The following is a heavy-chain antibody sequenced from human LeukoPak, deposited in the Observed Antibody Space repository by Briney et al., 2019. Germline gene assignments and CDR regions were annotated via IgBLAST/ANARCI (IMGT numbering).Heavy chain of an antibody. CDR2: IYYSGNT. CDR1: GLIFSSYV. V-gene: IGHV4-39*01. J-gene: IGHJ4*02. Sequence: GSLRLSCAASGLIFSSYVMSWVRQAPGKGLEWIGSIYYSGNTYYNPSLKSRVTISVDTSKNQFSLKLSSVTAADTAVYYCARLKEGIDYWGQGTLVTVSS. D-gene: IGHD3-10*01. CDR3: ARLKEGIDY.